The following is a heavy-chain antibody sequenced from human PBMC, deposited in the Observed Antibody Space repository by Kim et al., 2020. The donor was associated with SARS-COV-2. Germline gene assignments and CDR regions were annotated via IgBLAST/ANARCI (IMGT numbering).Heavy chain of an antibody. CDR1: GYTFSNYA. CDR2: ISGLNGQT. Sequence: ASVKVSCKASGYTFSNYALQWVRQPPGQSLEWMGWISGLNGQTKYSQKFQGRVTITSDTDASTAFMEVGSLRSEDTAVYYCARDLFHSGFDYWGQGTLVTVSS. D-gene: IGHD3-10*01. V-gene: IGHV1-3*01. CDR3: ARDLFHSGFDY. J-gene: IGHJ4*02.